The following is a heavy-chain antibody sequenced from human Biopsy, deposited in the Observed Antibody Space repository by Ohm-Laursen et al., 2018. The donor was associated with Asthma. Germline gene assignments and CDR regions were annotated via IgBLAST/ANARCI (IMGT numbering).Heavy chain of an antibody. CDR3: ASYEVVTAILPMDV. CDR2: ISFDGSNK. CDR1: GFTFSNYA. Sequence: SLRLSCSASGFTFSNYAMHWVRQAPGKGLEWVAVISFDGSNKYYGDSVKGRFTIARDNSKNTVYLQMNSLRAEDTAVYYCASYEVVTAILPMDVWGQGTTVTVS. J-gene: IGHJ6*02. V-gene: IGHV3-30*03. D-gene: IGHD2-21*02.